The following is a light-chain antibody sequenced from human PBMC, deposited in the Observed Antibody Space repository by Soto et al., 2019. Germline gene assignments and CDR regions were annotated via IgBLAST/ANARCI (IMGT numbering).Light chain of an antibody. J-gene: IGKJ2*01. CDR1: QSISSW. Sequence: DIQMTQSPSALSASVGGRVTITCRASQSISSWLAWYQQKPGKAPRLLIYQASSLETEVPSRFSGSGSGTEFTLTISSLQPGDFATYYCQQYNSYSYTFGQGTKVDIK. V-gene: IGKV1-5*03. CDR2: QAS. CDR3: QQYNSYSYT.